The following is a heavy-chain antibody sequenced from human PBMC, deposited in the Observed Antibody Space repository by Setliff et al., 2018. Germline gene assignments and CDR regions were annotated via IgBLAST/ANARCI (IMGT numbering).Heavy chain of an antibody. CDR2: MYYSGAA. CDR3: ARGGTYRYFDY. Sequence: TSETLSLTCTVSGGSVRGYYWSWIRQPPGKGLEWIGYMYYSGAAKYDPSLKSRVTMSVDTSKTQFSLKLNSMTTADTAVYYCARGGTYRYFDYWGQGTLVTV. J-gene: IGHJ4*02. CDR1: GGSVRGYY. V-gene: IGHV4-59*02.